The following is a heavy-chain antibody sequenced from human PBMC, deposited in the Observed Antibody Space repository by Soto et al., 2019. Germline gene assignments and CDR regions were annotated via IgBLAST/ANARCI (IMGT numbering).Heavy chain of an antibody. V-gene: IGHV4-30-2*01. CDR3: ASLRQSRKGAFDI. Sequence: QLQLQESGSGLVKPSQTLSLTCAVSGGSISSGGYSWSWIRQPPGKGLEWIGYIYHSGSTYYNPSLKRRVTISVDRSTNQFSLKLSSVTAADTAVYYCASLRQSRKGAFDIWGQGTMVTVSS. CDR1: GGSISSGGYS. CDR2: IYHSGST. J-gene: IGHJ3*02.